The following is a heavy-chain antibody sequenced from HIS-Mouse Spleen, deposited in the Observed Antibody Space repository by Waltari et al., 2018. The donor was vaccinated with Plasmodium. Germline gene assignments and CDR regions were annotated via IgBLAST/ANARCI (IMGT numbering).Heavy chain of an antibody. CDR3: ARVLGYKAAAGTFVEYFQH. Sequence: QVQLVQSGAEVKKPGASVKVSCKASGYTFTGYYMHWVRQAPGPGLEWMGWTNPNRVGTNDAQKFQGRVTMTRDTSISTAYMELSRLRSDDTAVYYCARVLGYKAAAGTFVEYFQHWGQGTLVTVSS. V-gene: IGHV1-2*02. J-gene: IGHJ1*01. CDR2: TNPNRVGT. CDR1: GYTFTGYY. D-gene: IGHD6-13*01.